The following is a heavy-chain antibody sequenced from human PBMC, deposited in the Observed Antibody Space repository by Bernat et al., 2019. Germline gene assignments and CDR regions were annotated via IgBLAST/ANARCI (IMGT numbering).Heavy chain of an antibody. V-gene: IGHV4-39*01. CDR1: GGSISSSSYY. D-gene: IGHD2-15*01. CDR3: ARGGGHCSGGTCYSGRDAFDI. Sequence: QVQLQQWGAGLLKPSETLSLTCAVYGGSISSSSYYWGWIRQPPGKGLEWIGSIYYSGSTYYNPSLKSRVTISVDTSKNQFSLKLSSVTATDTAVYYCARGGGHCSGGTCYSGRDAFDIWGQGTMVTVSS. CDR2: IYYSGST. J-gene: IGHJ3*02.